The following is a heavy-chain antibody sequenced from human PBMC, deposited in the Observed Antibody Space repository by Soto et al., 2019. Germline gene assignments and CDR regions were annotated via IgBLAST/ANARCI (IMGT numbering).Heavy chain of an antibody. CDR3: ARANSGYSDAFDI. V-gene: IGHV4-59*01. J-gene: IGHJ3*02. CDR1: GGSMRSYY. D-gene: IGHD5-12*01. CDR2: IYYSGST. Sequence: FETLSLNRPVSGGSMRSYYFDRIQQPPGKGLEWIGYIYYSGSTNYNPSLKSRVTISVDTSKNQFSLKLSSVTAADTAVYYCARANSGYSDAFDIWGQGTMVTV.